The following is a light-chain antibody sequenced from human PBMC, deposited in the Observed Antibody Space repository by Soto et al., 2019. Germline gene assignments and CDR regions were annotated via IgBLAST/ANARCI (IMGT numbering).Light chain of an antibody. V-gene: IGLV2-8*01. CDR2: EVN. CDR3: QSYDSTLSASV. CDR1: SSDVGGYNY. J-gene: IGLJ1*01. Sequence: QSALTQPPSASGSPGQSVAISCTGTSSDVGGYNYVSWYQQHPGKAPKLMIYEVNKRPSGVPDRFSGSKSGNTASLAITGLQAEDEADYYCQSYDSTLSASVFGSGTKLTVL.